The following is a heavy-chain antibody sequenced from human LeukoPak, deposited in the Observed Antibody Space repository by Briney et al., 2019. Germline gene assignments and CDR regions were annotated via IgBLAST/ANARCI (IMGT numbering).Heavy chain of an antibody. V-gene: IGHV3-30*18. CDR3: AKYYDFWSGKAYFDY. Sequence: GGSLRLSCAASGSTFSSYGMHWVRQAPGKGLEWVALISYDGSNKYYAESVKGRFTISRDNSKNTLYLQMNSLKAEDTAVYYCAKYYDFWSGKAYFDYWGQGTLVTVSS. CDR2: ISYDGSNK. J-gene: IGHJ4*02. D-gene: IGHD3-3*01. CDR1: GSTFSSYG.